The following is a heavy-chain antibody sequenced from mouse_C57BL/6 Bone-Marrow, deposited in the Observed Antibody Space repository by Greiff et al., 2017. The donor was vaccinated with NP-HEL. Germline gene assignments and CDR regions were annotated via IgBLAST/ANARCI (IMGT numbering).Heavy chain of an antibody. V-gene: IGHV1-74*01. J-gene: IGHJ4*01. CDR1: GYTFTSYW. CDR3: AMGGGNYRRDY. CDR2: IHPSDSDT. D-gene: IGHD2-1*01. Sequence: QVQLQQSGAELVKPGASVKVSCKASGYTFTSYWMHWVKQRPGQGLEWIGRIHPSDSDTNYNQKFKGKATLTVDKSSSTAYMQLSSLTSEDSAVYYCAMGGGNYRRDYWGQGTSVTVSS.